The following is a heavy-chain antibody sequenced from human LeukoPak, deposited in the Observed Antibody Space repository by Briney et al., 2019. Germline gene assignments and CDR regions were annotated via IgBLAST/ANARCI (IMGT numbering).Heavy chain of an antibody. J-gene: IGHJ4*02. V-gene: IGHV4-34*01. CDR3: ASSIATTDY. D-gene: IGHD1-26*01. Sequence: PSETLSLTCAVYGGSFSGYYWSWIRQPPGMGLEWIGEINHRGSTNYNPSLKSRVTISVDTSKNQISLKLNSVTAADTAMYYCASSIATTDYWGQGTLVTVSS. CDR2: INHRGST. CDR1: GGSFSGYY.